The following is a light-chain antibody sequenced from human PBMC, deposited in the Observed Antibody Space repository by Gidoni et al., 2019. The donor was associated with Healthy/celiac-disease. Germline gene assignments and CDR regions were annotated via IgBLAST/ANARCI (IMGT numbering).Light chain of an antibody. Sequence: SYELTQPLSVSVALGQTARITCGGNNIGSKNVHWYPQKTGQAPVLVIYRDSNRPSGIPERFSGSNSGNTATLTISRAQAGDEADYYCQVWDSSTEVVFGGGTKLTV. CDR2: RDS. J-gene: IGLJ2*01. CDR3: QVWDSSTEVV. CDR1: NIGSKN. V-gene: IGLV3-9*01.